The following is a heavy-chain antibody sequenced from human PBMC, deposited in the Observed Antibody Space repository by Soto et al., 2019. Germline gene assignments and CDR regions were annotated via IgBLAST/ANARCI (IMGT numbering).Heavy chain of an antibody. CDR1: GYTFTGYY. V-gene: IGHV1-2*04. CDR2: INPNSGGT. CDR3: ARGISHYDILTGYYTGAFDI. Sequence: ASVKVSCKASGYTFTGYYMHWVRQAPGQGLEWMGWINPNSGGTNYAQKFQGWVTMTRDTSISTAYMELSRLRSGDTAVYYCARGISHYDILTGYYTGAFDIWGQGTMVTVSS. J-gene: IGHJ3*02. D-gene: IGHD3-9*01.